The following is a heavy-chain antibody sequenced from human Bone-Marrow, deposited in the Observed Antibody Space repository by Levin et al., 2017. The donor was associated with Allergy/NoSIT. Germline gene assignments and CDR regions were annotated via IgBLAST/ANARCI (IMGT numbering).Heavy chain of an antibody. CDR1: GGSFSGYY. V-gene: IGHV4-34*01. Sequence: KTSETLSLTCAVYGGSFSGYYWSWIRQPPGKGLEWIGEINHSGSTNYNPSLKSRVTISVDTSKNQFSLKLSSVTAADTAVYYCEMQEVTNCTTVTTLQEPGDWFDPWGQGTLVTVSS. CDR2: INHSGST. CDR3: EMQEVTNCTTVTTLQEPGDWFDP. D-gene: IGHD4-17*01. J-gene: IGHJ5*02.